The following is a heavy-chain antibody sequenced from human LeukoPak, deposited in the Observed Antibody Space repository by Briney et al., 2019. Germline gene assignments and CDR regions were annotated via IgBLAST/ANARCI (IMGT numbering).Heavy chain of an antibody. J-gene: IGHJ4*02. V-gene: IGHV3-21*01. CDR2: ISGTSGFV. D-gene: IGHD6-13*01. Sequence: GGSLRLSCAASGFTFSSYSLTWVRQAPGRGLEWISSISGTSGFVYYADSVKGRFTISRDNAKNSLYLQMNSLRAEDTAVYYCARISHGYSSNWHVPFREFDSWGQGTLVTVSS. CDR3: ARISHGYSSNWHVPFREFDS. CDR1: GFTFSSYS.